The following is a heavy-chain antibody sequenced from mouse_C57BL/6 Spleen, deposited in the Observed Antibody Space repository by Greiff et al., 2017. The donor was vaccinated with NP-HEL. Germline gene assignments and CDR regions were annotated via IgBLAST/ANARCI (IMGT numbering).Heavy chain of an antibody. D-gene: IGHD1-1*01. CDR2: ISSGGSYT. J-gene: IGHJ4*01. CDR3: ESLGVLRCDYAMDY. CDR1: GFTFSSYG. Sequence: DVLLVESGGDLVKPGGSLKLSCAASGFTFSSYGMSWVRQTPDKRLEWVATISSGGSYTYYPDSVKGRFTITRDNAKNTLYLRMSSLKSEDTAMYCWESLGVLRCDYAMDYWGQGTSVTVSS. V-gene: IGHV5-6*01.